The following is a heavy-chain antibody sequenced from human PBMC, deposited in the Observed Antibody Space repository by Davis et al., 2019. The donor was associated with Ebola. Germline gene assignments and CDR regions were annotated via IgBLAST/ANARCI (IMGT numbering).Heavy chain of an antibody. CDR3: AREWLFDDAFDI. D-gene: IGHD3-22*01. Sequence: ASVKVSCKASGYTFTSYAMHWVRQAPGQRLEWMGWINAGNGNTKYSQKFQGRVTITRDTSAGTAYMELSSLRSEDTAVYYCAREWLFDDAFDIWGQGTMVTVSS. J-gene: IGHJ3*02. CDR2: INAGNGNT. CDR1: GYTFTSYA. V-gene: IGHV1-3*01.